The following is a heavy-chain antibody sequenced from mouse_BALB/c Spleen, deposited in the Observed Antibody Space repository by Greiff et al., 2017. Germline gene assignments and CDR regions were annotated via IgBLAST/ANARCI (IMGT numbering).Heavy chain of an antibody. V-gene: IGHV1-4*01. CDR2: INPSTGYT. J-gene: IGHJ2*01. CDR3: ARGGNWDGFDY. CDR1: GYTFTSYW. Sequence: QVQLQQSGAELVRPGALVKLSCKASGYTFTSYWMHWVKQRPGQGLEWIGYINPSTGYTEYNQKFKDKATLTADKSSSTAYMQLSSLTSEDSAVYYCARGGNWDGFDYWGQGTTLTVSS. D-gene: IGHD4-1*01.